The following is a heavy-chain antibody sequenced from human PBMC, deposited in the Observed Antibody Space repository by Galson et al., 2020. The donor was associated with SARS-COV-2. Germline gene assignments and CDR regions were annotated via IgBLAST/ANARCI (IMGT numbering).Heavy chain of an antibody. V-gene: IGHV3-30*18. CDR1: GFTFSSYG. D-gene: IGHD4-4*01. J-gene: IGHJ4*02. CDR3: AKDHYSNYGGHLDY. Sequence: TGGSLRLSCAASGFTFSSYGMHWVRQAPGKGLEWVAVISYDGSNKYYADSVKGRFTISRDNSKNTLYLQMNSLRAEDTAVYYCAKDHYSNYGGHLDYWGQGTLVTVSS. CDR2: ISYDGSNK.